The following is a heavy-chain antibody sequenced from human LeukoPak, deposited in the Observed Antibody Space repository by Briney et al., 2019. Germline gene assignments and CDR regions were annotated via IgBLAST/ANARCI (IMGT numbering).Heavy chain of an antibody. Sequence: PSETLSLTCAVYGGSFSGYYWSWIRQPPGKGLEWIGEINHSGSTNYNPSLKSRVTISVDTSKNQFSLKLSSVTAADTAVYYCATRKSGWYPYYYMDVWAKGPRSPSP. D-gene: IGHD6-19*01. CDR1: GGSFSGYY. CDR3: ATRKSGWYPYYYMDV. V-gene: IGHV4-34*01. J-gene: IGHJ6*03. CDR2: INHSGST.